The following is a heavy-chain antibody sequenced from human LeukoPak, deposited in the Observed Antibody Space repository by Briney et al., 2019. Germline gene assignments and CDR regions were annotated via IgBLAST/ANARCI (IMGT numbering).Heavy chain of an antibody. CDR1: GDSVSSNNAA. D-gene: IGHD6-6*01. CDR3: ARGLIAAPRRWFDP. J-gene: IGHJ5*02. CDR2: TYYRSKWYN. Sequence: SQTLSLTCAISGDSVSSNNAAWSWIRQSPSRGLEWLGRTYYRSKWYNEYAVSEKSRITISPDTSKNQLSLQLNSVTPEDTAVYYCARGLIAAPRRWFDPWGQGTLVTVSS. V-gene: IGHV6-1*01.